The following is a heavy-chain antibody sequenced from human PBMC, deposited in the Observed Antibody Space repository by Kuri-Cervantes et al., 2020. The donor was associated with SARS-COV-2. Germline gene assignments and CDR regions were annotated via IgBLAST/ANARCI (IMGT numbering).Heavy chain of an antibody. CDR1: GFTFSNFG. Sequence: GGSLRLSCAASGFTFSNFGMHWVRQAPGKGLEWVTLISYDGSDKYYADSVKGRFTISRDNSKSTLFLQMNGLRAEDTAEYYCARGAAAADYFFYGMDVWGRGTTVTVSS. J-gene: IGHJ6*02. CDR2: ISYDGSDK. V-gene: IGHV3-30*03. CDR3: ARGAAAADYFFYGMDV. D-gene: IGHD6-13*01.